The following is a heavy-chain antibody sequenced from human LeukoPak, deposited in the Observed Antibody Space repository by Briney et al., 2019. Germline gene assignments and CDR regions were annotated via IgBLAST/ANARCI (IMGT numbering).Heavy chain of an antibody. CDR2: ISYDGSNK. J-gene: IGHJ6*02. CDR3: ARDAHFNDFHAGMDV. CDR1: GFTFSSYA. Sequence: GGSLRLSCAASGFTFSSYAMHWVRQAPGKGLEWVAVISYDGSNKYYADSVKGRFTISRGNSKNTLYLQMNSLRAEDTAVYYCARDAHFNDFHAGMDVWGQGTTVTVSS. D-gene: IGHD3-3*01. V-gene: IGHV3-30-3*01.